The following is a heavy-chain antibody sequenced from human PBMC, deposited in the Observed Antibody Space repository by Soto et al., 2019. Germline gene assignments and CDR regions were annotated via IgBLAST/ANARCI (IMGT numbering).Heavy chain of an antibody. V-gene: IGHV1-69*08. CDR2: IIPILGIA. CDR3: ARDQTTVTLYYYYYGMDV. J-gene: IGHJ6*02. CDR1: GGTFSSYT. Sequence: QVQLVQSGAEVKKPGSSVKVSCKASGGTFSSYTISWVRQAPGQGLEWMGRIIPILGIANYAQKFQGRVTITADKSTSTAYMELSSLRSEDTAVYYCARDQTTVTLYYYYYGMDVWGQGTTVTVSS. D-gene: IGHD4-17*01.